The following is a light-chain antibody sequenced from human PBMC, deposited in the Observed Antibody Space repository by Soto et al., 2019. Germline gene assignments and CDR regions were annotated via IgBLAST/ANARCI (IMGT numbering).Light chain of an antibody. Sequence: EIVMPQSPATLSLSPGERATLSCRASQSVSSNLAWYQQKPGQAPGILIYGASTRATGIPARFSGSGSGTDFTLTISRLESEDFAVYYCQQYYSCLSFGGGTKVEIK. V-gene: IGKV3D-15*01. CDR2: GAS. CDR1: QSVSSN. J-gene: IGKJ4*02. CDR3: QQYYSCLS.